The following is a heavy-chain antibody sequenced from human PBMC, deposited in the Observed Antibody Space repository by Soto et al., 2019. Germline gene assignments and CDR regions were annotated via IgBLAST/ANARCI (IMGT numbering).Heavy chain of an antibody. CDR3: ARAAPGGDYVMGSWGFDY. CDR1: GYTFTGYY. D-gene: IGHD4-17*01. V-gene: IGHV1-2*04. J-gene: IGHJ4*02. CDR2: INPNSGGT. Sequence: QVQLVQSGAEVKKPGASVKVSCKASGYTFTGYYMHWVRQAPGQGLEWMGWINPNSGGTNYAQKFQGWVTMTRDTSSSTADMALSRLGSDDTAVYYCARAAPGGDYVMGSWGFDYWGQGTLVTVSS.